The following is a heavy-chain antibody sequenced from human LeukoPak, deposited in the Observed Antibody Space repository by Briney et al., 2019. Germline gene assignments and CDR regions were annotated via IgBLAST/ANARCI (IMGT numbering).Heavy chain of an antibody. CDR3: ARGIAAAGPVDY. D-gene: IGHD6-13*01. J-gene: IGHJ4*02. CDR1: GFTFSSYW. Sequence: GGSLRLSCAASGFTFSSYWMHWVRQAPGKGLVWVSRINSDGRSTSYADSVKGRFTISRDNAKNTLYLQMNSLRAEDTAVYYCARGIAAAGPVDYWGQGTLVTVSS. V-gene: IGHV3-74*01. CDR2: INSDGRST.